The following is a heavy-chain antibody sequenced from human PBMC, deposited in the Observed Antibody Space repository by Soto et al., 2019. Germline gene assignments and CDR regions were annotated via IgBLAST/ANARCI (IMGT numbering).Heavy chain of an antibody. J-gene: IGHJ4*02. Sequence: QVQLEQSGAEVKKPGASMKVSCQASGYTFTSYYIHWVRQAPGQGLEWMGVSHGGPDTTMYAQKFQGRVTMTRDTSTSTVYMELSSLISEDTAVYFCARESSGTQYFDYWGQGTLVTVSS. D-gene: IGHD6-19*01. V-gene: IGHV1-46*01. CDR3: ARESSGTQYFDY. CDR1: GYTFTSYY. CDR2: SHGGPDTT.